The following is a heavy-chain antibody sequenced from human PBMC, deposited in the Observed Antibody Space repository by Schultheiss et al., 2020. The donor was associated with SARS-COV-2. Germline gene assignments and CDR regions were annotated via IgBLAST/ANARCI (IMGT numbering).Heavy chain of an antibody. CDR1: GGSISSYY. J-gene: IGHJ4*02. V-gene: IGHV4-4*07. D-gene: IGHD4-17*01. Sequence: SETLSLTCTVSGGSISSYYWSWIRQPAGKGLEWIGRIFTSGSTNYNPSLKSRVTMSVHTSKNQFSLWLSSVTAADTAVFYCARGRDGVSPHADFDYWGQGTLVTVSS. CDR2: IFTSGST. CDR3: ARGRDGVSPHADFDY.